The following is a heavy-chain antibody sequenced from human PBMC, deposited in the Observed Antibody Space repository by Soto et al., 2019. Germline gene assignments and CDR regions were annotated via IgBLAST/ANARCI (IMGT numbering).Heavy chain of an antibody. D-gene: IGHD4-17*01. CDR2: INPVDSGT. V-gene: IGHV1-46*01. J-gene: IGHJ4*02. Sequence: GASVKVSCKSSGYRFATYYMHWVRQAPGQGLEWMGIINPVDSGTTYAQKFQGRVTMSRDTSTSTVYLELSSLKSEDTAVYYCARLYSDYGDYQNIDYWGQGTLVTVSS. CDR3: ARLYSDYGDYQNIDY. CDR1: GYRFATYY.